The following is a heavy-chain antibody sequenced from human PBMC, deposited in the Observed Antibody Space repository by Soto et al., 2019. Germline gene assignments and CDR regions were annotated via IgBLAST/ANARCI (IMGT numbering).Heavy chain of an antibody. CDR3: ATLTYCSSASCPNYYYVMDV. D-gene: IGHD2-2*01. CDR1: GFTFTTYS. J-gene: IGHJ6*02. Sequence: EVQLVESGGGLVMPGGSLRLSCAASGFTFTTYSLTWVRPAPGKGLEWVASIGSSSNYIYYADSVKGRFTISRDNAKNSLFLQMNSLRAEDTAVYYCATLTYCSSASCPNYYYVMDVWGQGTTVTVSS. V-gene: IGHV3-21*02. CDR2: IGSSSNYI.